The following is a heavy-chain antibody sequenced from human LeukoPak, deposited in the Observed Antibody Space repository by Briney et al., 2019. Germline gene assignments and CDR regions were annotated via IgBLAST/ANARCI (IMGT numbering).Heavy chain of an antibody. D-gene: IGHD4-17*01. CDR2: ISWNSGSI. V-gene: IGHV3-9*01. Sequence: PGRSLRLSCAASGFTFDDYAMHWVRQAPWKGLEWVSGISWNSGSIGYADSVKGRFTISRDNAKNSLYLQMNSLRAEDTALYYCAKDIYGDPYYFDYWGQGTLVTVSS. CDR1: GFTFDDYA. J-gene: IGHJ4*02. CDR3: AKDIYGDPYYFDY.